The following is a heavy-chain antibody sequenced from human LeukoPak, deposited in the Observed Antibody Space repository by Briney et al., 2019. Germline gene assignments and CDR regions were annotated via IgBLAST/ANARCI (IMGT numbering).Heavy chain of an antibody. CDR2: ISSSGSTI. Sequence: SGGSLRLSCAASGFTFSDYYMSWIRQAPGKGLEWVSYISSSGSTIYYADPVKGRFTISRDNAKNSLYLQMNSLRAEDTAVYYCASPLNLYYYDSSGYPNPIDYWGQGTLVTVSS. CDR1: GFTFSDYY. J-gene: IGHJ4*02. V-gene: IGHV3-11*04. CDR3: ASPLNLYYYDSSGYPNPIDY. D-gene: IGHD3-22*01.